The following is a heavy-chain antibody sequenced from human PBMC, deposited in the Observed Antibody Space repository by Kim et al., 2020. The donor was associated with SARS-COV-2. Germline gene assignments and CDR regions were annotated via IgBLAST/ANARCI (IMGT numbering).Heavy chain of an antibody. D-gene: IGHD3-10*01. CDR2: IYYRGST. Sequence: SETLSLTCTVSGAPISSPDKYWDWIRQPPGKGLEWIGSIYYRGSTYYNPSLKSRVTISVDTSKSQFYLKVNSVTAADTAVYYCARSVRRADVWFGELGSFDSWGKGPLVTVSS. V-gene: IGHV4-39*01. J-gene: IGHJ4*02. CDR3: ARSVRRADVWFGELGSFDS. CDR1: GAPISSPDKY.